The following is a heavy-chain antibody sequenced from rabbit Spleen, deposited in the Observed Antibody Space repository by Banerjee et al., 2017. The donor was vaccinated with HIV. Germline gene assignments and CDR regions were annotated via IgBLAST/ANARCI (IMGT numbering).Heavy chain of an antibody. Sequence: QEQLEESGGGLVQPEGSRTLPCKPSGFSFSDRAGMCWVRQAPGKGLQWIACINASTGKPVYATWASGRFTISRTSSTTVTLHMTSLTAADRATYFCARDLVGVIGWNFYLWGQGTLVTVS. D-gene: IGHD2-1*01. CDR2: INASTGKP. CDR1: GFSFSDRAG. J-gene: IGHJ4*01. CDR3: ARDLVGVIGWNFYL. V-gene: IGHV1S45*01.